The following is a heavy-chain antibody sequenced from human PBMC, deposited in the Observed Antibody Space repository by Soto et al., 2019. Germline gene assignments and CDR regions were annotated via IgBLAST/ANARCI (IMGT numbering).Heavy chain of an antibody. D-gene: IGHD3-3*01. J-gene: IGHJ4*02. CDR2: ISAYNGNT. Sequence: ASVKVSCKASGYTFTSYGISWVRQAPGQGLEWMGWISAYNGNTNYAQKLQGRATMTTDTSTSTAYMELRSLRSDDTAVYYCARLVVTIFGVVLIGFDYWGQGTLVTVSS. V-gene: IGHV1-18*01. CDR1: GYTFTSYG. CDR3: ARLVVTIFGVVLIGFDY.